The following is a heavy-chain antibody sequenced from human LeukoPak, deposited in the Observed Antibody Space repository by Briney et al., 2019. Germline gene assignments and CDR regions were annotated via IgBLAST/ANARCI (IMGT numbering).Heavy chain of an antibody. CDR2: MSPNSGNT. CDR3: ARYYDFWSGYYGY. V-gene: IGHV1-8*01. J-gene: IGHJ4*02. CDR1: GYTFTSYD. Sequence: ASVKVSCKASGYTFTSYDINWVRQATGQGLEWMGWMSPNSGNTGYAQKFQGRVTMTRNTSISTAYMELSSLRSEDTAVYYRARYYDFWSGYYGYWGQGTLVTVSS. D-gene: IGHD3-3*01.